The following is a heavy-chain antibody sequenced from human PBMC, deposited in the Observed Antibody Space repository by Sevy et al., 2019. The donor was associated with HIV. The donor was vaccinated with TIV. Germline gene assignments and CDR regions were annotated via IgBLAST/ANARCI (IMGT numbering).Heavy chain of an antibody. CDR1: GFTFSSYD. CDR3: ARSPRSYYYGSGTTLYDY. CDR2: IGTAGDR. J-gene: IGHJ4*02. Sequence: GGSLRLSCAASGFTFSSYDMHWVRQATGKGLEWVSAIGTAGDRYYPGSVKGRFTISRENAKNSLYLQMNSLRAGDTAVYYCARSPRSYYYGSGTTLYDYWGQGTLVTVSS. D-gene: IGHD3-10*01. V-gene: IGHV3-13*01.